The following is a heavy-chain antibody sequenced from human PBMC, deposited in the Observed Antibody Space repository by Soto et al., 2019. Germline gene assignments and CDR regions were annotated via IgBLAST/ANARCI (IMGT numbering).Heavy chain of an antibody. V-gene: IGHV4-30-4*01. CDR2: IYHSGST. CDR3: ARERPDGARLDP. Sequence: PSETLSHTCTVSGGSISSGDYYWSWIRQPPGKGLEWIGYIYHSGSTYYNPSLKSRVTISVDTSKNQFSLKLSSVTAADTAVYYCARERPDGARLDPWGQGTLVTVSS. J-gene: IGHJ5*02. CDR1: GGSISSGDYY. D-gene: IGHD6-6*01.